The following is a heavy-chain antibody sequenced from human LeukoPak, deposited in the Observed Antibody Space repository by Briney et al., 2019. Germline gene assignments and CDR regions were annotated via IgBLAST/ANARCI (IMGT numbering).Heavy chain of an antibody. Sequence: GGSLRLSCAASGFTLSNAWMSWVRQAPGKGLEWVGRIKSKTDGGTTDYAAPVKGRFTISRDDPKNTLYLQMNSLKTEDTAVYYCTTNEYYYYYMDVWGKGTTVTVSS. CDR3: TTNEYYYYYMDV. D-gene: IGHD1-1*01. V-gene: IGHV3-15*01. CDR1: GFTLSNAW. CDR2: IKSKTDGGTT. J-gene: IGHJ6*03.